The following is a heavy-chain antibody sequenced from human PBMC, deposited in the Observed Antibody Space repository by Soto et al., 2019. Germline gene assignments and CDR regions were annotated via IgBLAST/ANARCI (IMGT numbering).Heavy chain of an antibody. CDR2: ISAYNGNT. CDR1: GYTFSSYS. Sequence: QVQLVQSGAEVKKPGASVKVSCKASGYTFSSYSISWVRQAPGQGLEWMGWISAYNGNTNYGQKLQGRVTMTTDTPTNTPYMELRSLRSDDTAVYYCARDDPPVQRWGQGTLVTVSS. J-gene: IGHJ1*01. CDR3: ARDDPPVQR. V-gene: IGHV1-18*01.